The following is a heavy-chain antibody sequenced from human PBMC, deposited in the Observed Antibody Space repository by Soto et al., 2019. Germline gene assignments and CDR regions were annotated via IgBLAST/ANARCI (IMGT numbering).Heavy chain of an antibody. V-gene: IGHV3-21*01. J-gene: IGHJ6*02. D-gene: IGHD6-13*01. CDR1: GFTFSSYS. CDR3: ARDKEAAGTLYDYYYYGMDV. CDR2: ISSSSSYI. Sequence: EVQLVESGGGLVKPGGSLRLSCAASGFTFSSYSMNWVRQAPGKGLEWVSSISSSSSYIYYADSVKGRFTISRDNAKNSLYLQMNSLRAEDTAVYYCARDKEAAGTLYDYYYYGMDVWGQGTTVTVSS.